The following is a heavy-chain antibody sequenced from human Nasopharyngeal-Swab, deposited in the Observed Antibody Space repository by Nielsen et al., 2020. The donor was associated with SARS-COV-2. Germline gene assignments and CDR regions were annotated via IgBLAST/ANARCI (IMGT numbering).Heavy chain of an antibody. CDR1: GGSISSSSYY. D-gene: IGHD1-26*01. CDR2: ISGSGGST. CDR3: AKDRGGLVGAGYFDY. J-gene: IGHJ4*02. V-gene: IGHV3-23*01. Sequence: ETLSLTCTVSGGSISSSSYYWGWIRQPPGKGLEWVSAISGSGGSTYYADSVKGRFTISRDNSKNTLYLQMNSLRAEDTAVYYCAKDRGGLVGAGYFDYWGQGTLVTVSS.